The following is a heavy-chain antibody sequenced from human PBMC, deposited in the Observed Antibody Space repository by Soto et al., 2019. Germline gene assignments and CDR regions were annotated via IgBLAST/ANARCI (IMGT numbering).Heavy chain of an antibody. Sequence: GGSLRLSCAASGFTLSRYWVNWVRQAPGKGLEWVANINEDGSEKYYVDSVKGRFTISRDNAKNSLYLQMNSLRAEDTAAYYCAVILTDVWGKGTTVTVSS. D-gene: IGHD2-21*01. CDR3: AVILTDV. J-gene: IGHJ6*04. CDR2: INEDGSEK. CDR1: GFTLSRYW. V-gene: IGHV3-7*01.